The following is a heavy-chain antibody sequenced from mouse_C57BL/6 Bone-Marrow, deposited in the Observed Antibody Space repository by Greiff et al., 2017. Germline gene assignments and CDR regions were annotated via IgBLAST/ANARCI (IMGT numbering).Heavy chain of an antibody. CDR3: ARHDYYGSSYKGMDY. CDR2: ISNGGGST. D-gene: IGHD1-1*01. V-gene: IGHV5-12*01. J-gene: IGHJ4*01. Sequence: EVQLVESGGGLVQPGGSLKLSCAASGFTFSDYYMYWVRQTPEKRLEWVAYISNGGGSTYYPDTVKGRFAISRDNAKNTLYLQMSRLKSEDTAMYYCARHDYYGSSYKGMDYWGQGTSVTVSS. CDR1: GFTFSDYY.